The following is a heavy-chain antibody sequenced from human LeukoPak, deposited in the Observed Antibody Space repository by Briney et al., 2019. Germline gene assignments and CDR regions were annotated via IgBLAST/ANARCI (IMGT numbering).Heavy chain of an antibody. CDR2: ISGSGGST. V-gene: IGHV3-23*01. J-gene: IGHJ4*02. Sequence: PGGSLRLSCAASGFTFSSYAMSWVRQAPGKGLEWVSGISGSGGSTHYADSVKGRFTISRDNSKNTLYLQMNSLRAEDTAVYYCAKDHGIAAAGLLDYWGQGTLVTVSS. CDR3: AKDHGIAAAGLLDY. CDR1: GFTFSSYA. D-gene: IGHD6-13*01.